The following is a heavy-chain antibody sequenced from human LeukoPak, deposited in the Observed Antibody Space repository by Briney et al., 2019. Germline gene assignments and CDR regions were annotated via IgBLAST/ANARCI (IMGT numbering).Heavy chain of an antibody. CDR2: ISDSSSTI. V-gene: IGHV3-48*01. J-gene: IGHJ6*02. Sequence: GGSLRLSCVGSGFTFNNAWMNWVRQAPGKGLEWISYISDSSSTIKYADSVAGRFTISRDNAKNSLYLQMNSLRAEDTAVYYCARRYSSGWGEVDVWGQGTTVTVSS. CDR3: ARRYSSGWGEVDV. CDR1: GFTFNNAW. D-gene: IGHD6-19*01.